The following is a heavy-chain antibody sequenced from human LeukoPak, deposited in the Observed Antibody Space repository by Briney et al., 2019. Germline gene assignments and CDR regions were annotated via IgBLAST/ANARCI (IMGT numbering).Heavy chain of an antibody. D-gene: IGHD3-16*02. V-gene: IGHV1-18*01. CDR2: ISAYNGNT. Sequence: ASVKVSCKASGYTFTSYGISWVRQAPGQGLEWMGWISAYNGNTNYAQKLQGRVTMTRNTSISTAYMELSSLRSEDTAVYYCARGRSLRGNLRFDPWGQGTLVTVSS. J-gene: IGHJ5*02. CDR1: GYTFTSYG. CDR3: ARGRSLRGNLRFDP.